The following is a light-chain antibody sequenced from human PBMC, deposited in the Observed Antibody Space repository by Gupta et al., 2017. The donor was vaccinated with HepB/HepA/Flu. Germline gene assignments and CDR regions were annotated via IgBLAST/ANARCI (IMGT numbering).Light chain of an antibody. V-gene: IGKV1-6*01. CDR2: SAS. J-gene: IGKJ2*01. Sequence: AIQMTQSPSSLSASVGDRLTITCRASQGIGDDLGWYQQKPGQAPNLLIYSASNLKNGVPSRFSGSGSGTDFTLTISGLQPEDFATYYCRQSYSYPYTFGQGTKLEFK. CDR1: QGIGDD. CDR3: RQSYSYPYT.